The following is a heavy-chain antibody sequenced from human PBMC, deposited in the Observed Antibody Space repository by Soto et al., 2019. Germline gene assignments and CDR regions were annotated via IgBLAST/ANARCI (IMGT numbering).Heavy chain of an antibody. CDR3: ARDVRYCSGGSCYSSVDI. V-gene: IGHV1-69*13. Sequence: ASVKVSCKASGGTFSSYAISWVRQAPGQGLEWMGGIIPIFGTANYAQKFQGRVTITADESTSTVYMELSSLRSEDTAVYYCARDVRYCSGGSCYSSVDIWGQGTMVTVSS. CDR2: IIPIFGTA. CDR1: GGTFSSYA. D-gene: IGHD2-15*01. J-gene: IGHJ3*02.